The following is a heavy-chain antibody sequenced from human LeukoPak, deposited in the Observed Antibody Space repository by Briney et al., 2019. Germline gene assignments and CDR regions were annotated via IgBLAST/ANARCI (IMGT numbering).Heavy chain of an antibody. CDR1: GGSISGSSYY. D-gene: IGHD6-6*01. Sequence: PSETLSLTCTVSGGSISGSSYYWGWIRQPPGKGLEWIGSIYYSGSTYYNPSLKSRVTISVDTSKNQFSLKLSSVTAADTAVYYCARLYYSSSYWGQGTLVTVSS. V-gene: IGHV4-39*01. J-gene: IGHJ4*02. CDR2: IYYSGST. CDR3: ARLYYSSSY.